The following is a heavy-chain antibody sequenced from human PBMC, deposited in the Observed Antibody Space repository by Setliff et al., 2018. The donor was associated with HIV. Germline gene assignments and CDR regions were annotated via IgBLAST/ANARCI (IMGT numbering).Heavy chain of an antibody. V-gene: IGHV4-4*07. CDR3: ARESPSSSWFYFDF. Sequence: PSETLSLTCTVSGASMTDDYSWNWVRQSAGNRLEWIGRIYTSGPITFNPSLESRLTMSVDTSKNQFSLKLGSVTAADTAVYYCARESPSSSWFYFDFWGQGTLVTVSS. D-gene: IGHD6-13*01. CDR1: GASMTDDY. J-gene: IGHJ4*02. CDR2: IYTSGPI.